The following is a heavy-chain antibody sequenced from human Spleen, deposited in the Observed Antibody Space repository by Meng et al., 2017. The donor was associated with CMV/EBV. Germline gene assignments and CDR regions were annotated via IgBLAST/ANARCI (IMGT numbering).Heavy chain of an antibody. Sequence: GESLKISCAASGFIFSSYGMHWVRQAPGKGLEWVSSISSSSSYISYADSVKGRFTISRDNARNSLYLQMNNLRLEDTAVYYCARDPALLWFGESSYGMDVWGQGTTVTVSS. J-gene: IGHJ6*02. CDR2: ISSSSSYI. V-gene: IGHV3-21*01. CDR3: ARDPALLWFGESSYGMDV. D-gene: IGHD3-10*01. CDR1: GFIFSSYG.